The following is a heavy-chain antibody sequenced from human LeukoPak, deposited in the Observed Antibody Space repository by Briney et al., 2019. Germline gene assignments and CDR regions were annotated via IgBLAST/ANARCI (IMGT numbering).Heavy chain of an antibody. J-gene: IGHJ5*02. CDR2: IHYSGST. V-gene: IGHV4-30-2*01. CDR3: ARVNYYGSGSYLWFDP. CDR1: GDSINRGAYS. Sequence: SQTLSLTCAVTGDSINRGAYSWSWIRQPPGKGLDLLGYIHYSGSTYYNPSLKSRVTISLDRPKNQFSLKLTSVTAADTAVYYCARVNYYGSGSYLWFDPWGHGTLVTVSS. D-gene: IGHD3-10*01.